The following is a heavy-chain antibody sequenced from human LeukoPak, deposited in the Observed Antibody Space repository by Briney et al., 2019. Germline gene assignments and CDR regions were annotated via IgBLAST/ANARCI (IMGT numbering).Heavy chain of an antibody. J-gene: IGHJ3*02. CDR2: INPSGGST. D-gene: IGHD3-22*01. CDR3: ARVAERTYDSSGYGQNAFDI. CDR1: GYTFTSYY. V-gene: IGHV1-46*01. Sequence: ASVKVSCKASGYTFTSYYMHWVRQAPGQGLEWMGIINPSGGSTSYARKFQGRVTMTRDTSTSTVYMELSSLRSEDTAVYYCARVAERTYDSSGYGQNAFDIWGQGTMVTVSS.